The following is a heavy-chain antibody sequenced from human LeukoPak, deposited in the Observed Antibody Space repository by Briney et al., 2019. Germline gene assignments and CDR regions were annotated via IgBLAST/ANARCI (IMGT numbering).Heavy chain of an antibody. J-gene: IGHJ5*02. V-gene: IGHV4-59*01. CDR2: IYYSGST. CDR1: GGSISSYY. CDR3: ARAVKYYYDSSSYPKWFDP. Sequence: SETLSLTCTVSGGSISSYYWSWIRQPPGKGLEWIGYIYYSGSTNYNPSLKSRVTISVDTSKNQFSLKLSSVTAADTAVYYCARAVKYYYDSSSYPKWFDPWGQGTLVTVSS. D-gene: IGHD3-22*01.